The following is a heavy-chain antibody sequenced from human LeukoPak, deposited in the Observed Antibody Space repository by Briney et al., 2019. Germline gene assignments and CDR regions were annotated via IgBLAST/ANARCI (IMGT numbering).Heavy chain of an antibody. Sequence: GGSLRLSCAASGFTFSSYAMSWVRQAPGKGLEGVSAISGSGGSTYYADSVKGRFTISRDNSKNTLYLQMKSLRAEDTAVYYCAKFSLGYCSSTSCLSFDYWGQGTLVTVSS. CDR2: ISGSGGST. V-gene: IGHV3-23*01. CDR1: GFTFSSYA. D-gene: IGHD2-2*01. CDR3: AKFSLGYCSSTSCLSFDY. J-gene: IGHJ4*02.